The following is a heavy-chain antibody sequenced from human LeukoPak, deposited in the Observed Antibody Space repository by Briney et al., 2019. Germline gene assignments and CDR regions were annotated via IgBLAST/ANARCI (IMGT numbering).Heavy chain of an antibody. D-gene: IGHD1-26*01. V-gene: IGHV1-2*06. CDR2: INPNSGGT. CDR1: GYTFTCYY. J-gene: IGHJ4*02. Sequence: ASVKVSCKASGYTFTCYYMHWVRQAPGQGLEWMGRINPNSGGTNYAQKFQGRVTMTRDTSISTAYMELSRLRSDDTAVYYCARDGRLVGATGAPSYWGQGTLVTVSS. CDR3: ARDGRLVGATGAPSY.